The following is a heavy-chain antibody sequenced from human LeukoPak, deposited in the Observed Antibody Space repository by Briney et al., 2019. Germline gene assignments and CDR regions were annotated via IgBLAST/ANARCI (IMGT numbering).Heavy chain of an antibody. CDR2: IYYSGST. CDR3: AVVSMAPWFDY. J-gene: IGHJ4*02. D-gene: IGHD2-21*01. V-gene: IGHV4-39*01. CDR1: GGSISSSSYY. Sequence: SETLSLTCTVSGGSISSSSYYWGWIRQPPGKGLEWIGSIYYSGSTYYNPSLKSRVTISVDTSKNQFSLKLSSVTAADTAVYYCAVVSMAPWFDYWGQGTLVTVSS.